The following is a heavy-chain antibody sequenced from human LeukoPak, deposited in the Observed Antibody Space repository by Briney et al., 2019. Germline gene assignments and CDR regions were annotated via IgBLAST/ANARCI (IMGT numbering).Heavy chain of an antibody. CDR2: IYYSGIT. D-gene: IGHD2-15*01. Sequence: PSQTLSLTCTVSGGSISSDDYYWSWIRQPPGKGLEWIGYIYYSGITYYNPSLKSRVTISVDTSKNQFSLKLTSVTAADTAVYYCARGGKAAVRFDLWGRGTLVTVSS. J-gene: IGHJ2*01. V-gene: IGHV4-30-4*01. CDR3: ARGGKAAVRFDL. CDR1: GGSISSDDYY.